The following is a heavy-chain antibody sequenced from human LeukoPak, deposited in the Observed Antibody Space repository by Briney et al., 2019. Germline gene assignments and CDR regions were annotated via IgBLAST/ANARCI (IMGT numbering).Heavy chain of an antibody. Sequence: SETLSLTCTVSGGSISNHYCNWIRQSPGKELEWIGYVHYSRGTNYTPSLKSRVTISLDTSKNQFFLQLSSVTAADTAVYHCASGQGWLTDHWGRGTLVAVSS. J-gene: IGHJ5*02. D-gene: IGHD5-12*01. V-gene: IGHV4-59*11. CDR2: VHYSRGT. CDR1: GGSISNHY. CDR3: ASGQGWLTDH.